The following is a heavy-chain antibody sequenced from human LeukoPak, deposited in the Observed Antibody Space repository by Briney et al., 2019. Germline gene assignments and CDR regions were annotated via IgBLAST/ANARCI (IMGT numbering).Heavy chain of an antibody. J-gene: IGHJ4*02. Sequence: PGGSLRLSCAASGFSFSTSTMNWVRQAPGKGLEWISSIGKTSRDMYYADSVRGRFTISRDNAKNSLFLLTNSLRVEDTSVYYRVRGDTRDYWGQGTLVTVSS. D-gene: IGHD2-2*01. CDR1: GFSFSTST. CDR3: VRGDTRDY. V-gene: IGHV3-21*01. CDR2: IGKTSRDM.